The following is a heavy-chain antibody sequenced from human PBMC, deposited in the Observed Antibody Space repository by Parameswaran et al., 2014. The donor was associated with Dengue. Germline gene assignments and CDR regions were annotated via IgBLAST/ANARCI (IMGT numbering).Heavy chain of an antibody. Sequence: WVRQAPGQGLEWMGGIIPIFGTTNYAQKFQGRVTITADTSTSTAYMEMSSLRSEDTAVYYCAREAGIAAVGAAYYFDYWGQGTLVTVSS. V-gene: IGHV1-69*06. D-gene: IGHD6-13*01. CDR2: IIPIFGTT. CDR3: AREAGIAAVGAAYYFDY. J-gene: IGHJ4*02.